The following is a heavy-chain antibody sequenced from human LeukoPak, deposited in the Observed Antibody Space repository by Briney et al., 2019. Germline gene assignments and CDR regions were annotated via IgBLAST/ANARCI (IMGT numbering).Heavy chain of an antibody. CDR3: ARGDYYDGGGRNWFDP. V-gene: IGHV4-4*07. D-gene: IGHD3-16*01. CDR1: GGSMSSYY. Sequence: SETLSLTCTVSGGSMSSYYWSFIQQPAGKGLEWIGRIHTSGTTYYNPSLKSRVTLSVDTSRNQFSLRLTSVTAADTAVYYCARGDYYDGGGRNWFDPWGQGTLVTVSS. CDR2: IHTSGTT. J-gene: IGHJ5*02.